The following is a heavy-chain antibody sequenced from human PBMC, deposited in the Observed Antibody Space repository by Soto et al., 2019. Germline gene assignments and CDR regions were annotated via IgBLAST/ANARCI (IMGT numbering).Heavy chain of an antibody. J-gene: IGHJ3*02. Sequence: PGGSLRLSCAASGFTFSSYAMHWVRQAPGKGLEWMAIISYDGSKKYYADSVKGRFTLSRDNSKNTLYLQMNSLRAEDTAMYYCTRDQDYYDSSTYDAFDIWGQGTTVTVSS. V-gene: IGHV3-30-3*01. CDR1: GFTFSSYA. CDR3: TRDQDYYDSSTYDAFDI. D-gene: IGHD3-22*01. CDR2: ISYDGSKK.